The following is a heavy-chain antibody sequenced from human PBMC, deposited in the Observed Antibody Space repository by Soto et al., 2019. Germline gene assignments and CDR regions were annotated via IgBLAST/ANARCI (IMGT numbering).Heavy chain of an antibody. CDR2: IKQDGSEK. V-gene: IGHV3-7*03. D-gene: IGHD6-19*01. J-gene: IGHJ6*02. CDR1: GFTFSSYW. Sequence: PGGSLRLSCAASGFTFSSYWMSWVRQAPGKGLEWVANIKQDGSEKYYVDSVKGRFTISRDNAKNSLCLQMNSLRAEDTAVYYCASFSSGWYKYYYYYGMDVWGQGTTVTVSS. CDR3: ASFSSGWYKYYYYYGMDV.